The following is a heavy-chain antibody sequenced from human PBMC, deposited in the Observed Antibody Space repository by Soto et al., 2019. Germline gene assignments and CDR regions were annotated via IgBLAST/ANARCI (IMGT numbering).Heavy chain of an antibody. D-gene: IGHD6-25*01. CDR3: AITWGVGAVKYYFSY. CDR1: GFTFSSYG. CDR2: ISYDGSNK. Sequence: QVQLVESGGGVVQPGRSLRLCCAASGFTFSSYGMHWVRQAPGKGLEWVAVISYDGSNKYYADSVKGRFTISRDNSKNTLYLRMNSQRAKETAVYYCAITWGVGAVKYYFSYWGQGTLVTVSS. J-gene: IGHJ4*02. V-gene: IGHV3-30*03.